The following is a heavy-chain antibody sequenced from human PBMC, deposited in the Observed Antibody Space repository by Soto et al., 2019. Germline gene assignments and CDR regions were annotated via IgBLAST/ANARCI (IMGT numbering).Heavy chain of an antibody. D-gene: IGHD6-13*01. V-gene: IGHV3-23*01. J-gene: IGHJ4*02. CDR3: PKAGFSSSWFPTYFDS. CDR1: GFTFTSYA. CDR2: ISGTGYTT. Sequence: EVQLLESGGGLVKPGGSLRLSCAASGFTFTSYAMNWVRLAPGKGLEWVSAISGTGYTTYYADSVKGRFTIPRDNTKSTFYRQRNSLRAADTAVYNWPKAGFSSSWFPTYFDSWGQGTLVTVSS.